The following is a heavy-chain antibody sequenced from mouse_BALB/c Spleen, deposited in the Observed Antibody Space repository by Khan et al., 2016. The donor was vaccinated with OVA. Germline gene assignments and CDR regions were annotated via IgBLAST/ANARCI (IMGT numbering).Heavy chain of an antibody. CDR3: AGGEALYYFDY. CDR2: IYPGTNNT. J-gene: IGHJ2*01. D-gene: IGHD3-2*02. V-gene: IGHV1S132*01. Sequence: QVQLQQPGAELVRPGASVKLSCKTSGYIFTSYWIHWVKQRSGQGLEWIARIYPGTNNTYYNEKLKDKATLTADKSSSTVYMQLSSLTSEDSAVYYCAGGEALYYFDYWGQGTTLTVSS. CDR1: GYIFTSYW.